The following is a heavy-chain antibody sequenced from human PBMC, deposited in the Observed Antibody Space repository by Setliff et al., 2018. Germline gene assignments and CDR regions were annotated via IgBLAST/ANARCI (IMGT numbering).Heavy chain of an antibody. J-gene: IGHJ6*02. CDR1: GYTFTSYG. D-gene: IGHD3-10*01. CDR2: INAGNGNT. Sequence: ASVKVSCKASGYTFTSYGFSWVRQAPGQGLEWMGWINAGNGNTKYSQKFQGRVTITRDTSASTAYMELSSLRSEDTAVYYCAIDGSGSYLYYYYGMDVWGQGTTVTVSS. V-gene: IGHV1-3*01. CDR3: AIDGSGSYLYYYYGMDV.